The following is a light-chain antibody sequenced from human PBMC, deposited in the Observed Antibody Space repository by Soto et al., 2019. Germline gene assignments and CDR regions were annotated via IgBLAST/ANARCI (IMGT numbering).Light chain of an antibody. Sequence: EIVLTQSPGTLSLSPGERATLSCRASQSVSSSYLAWFQQKPGQAPSLLIYDASTRATGIPDRFSGSGSGTDFTLTISRLQSEDFAVYYCQHYNYWPYTFGQGTKVDIK. CDR1: QSVSSSY. CDR2: DAS. V-gene: IGKV3D-20*02. J-gene: IGKJ2*01. CDR3: QHYNYWPYT.